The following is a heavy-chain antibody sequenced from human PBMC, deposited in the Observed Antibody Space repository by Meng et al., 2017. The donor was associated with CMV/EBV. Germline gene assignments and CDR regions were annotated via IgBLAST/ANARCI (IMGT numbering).Heavy chain of an antibody. J-gene: IGHJ4*02. CDR1: GGSFSGYY. Sequence: QVPLQHGGPGLLKPSESLSLTCAVYGGSFSGYYWSWIRQPPGKGLEWIGEINHSGSTNYNPSLKSRVTISVDTSKNQFSLKLSSVTAADTAVYYCARSGAPPKYYFDYWGQGTLVTVSS. CDR3: ARSGAPPKYYFDY. D-gene: IGHD3-10*01. CDR2: INHSGST. V-gene: IGHV4-34*01.